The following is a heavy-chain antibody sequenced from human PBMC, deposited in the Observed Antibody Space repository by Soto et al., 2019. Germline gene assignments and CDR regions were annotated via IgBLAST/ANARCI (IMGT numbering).Heavy chain of an antibody. CDR2: IGIGSSTT. D-gene: IGHD1-26*01. J-gene: IGHJ6*02. CDR3: AREGRELLWYYGMAV. CDR1: GFTFRNYG. Sequence: PGGSLRLSCAASGFTFRNYGMNWVRQAPGKGLEWVSYIGIGSSTTYYADSVKGRLTISRDNAKNSLYLQMNSLRAEDTAVYYCAREGRELLWYYGMAVWGQGTTVPVSS. V-gene: IGHV3-48*01.